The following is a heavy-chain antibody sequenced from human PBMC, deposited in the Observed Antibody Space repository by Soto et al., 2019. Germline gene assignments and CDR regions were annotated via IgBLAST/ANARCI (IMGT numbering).Heavy chain of an antibody. Sequence: SGPTLVNPTQTLTLTCTFSGFSLITSGMCVSCIRQPPGRALEWLALIYWDDDKYYSTSLKTRLTISKDTSKNQVVLTMTNMDPVDTATYYCARQDSGSYYTGAFDIWGQGTMVTVSS. J-gene: IGHJ3*02. CDR2: IYWDDDK. D-gene: IGHD1-26*01. CDR1: GFSLITSGMC. V-gene: IGHV2-70*01. CDR3: ARQDSGSYYTGAFDI.